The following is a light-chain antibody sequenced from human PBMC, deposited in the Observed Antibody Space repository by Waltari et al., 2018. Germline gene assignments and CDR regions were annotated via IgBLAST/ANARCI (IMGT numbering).Light chain of an antibody. CDR1: ESIGNR. CDR2: AAS. Sequence: DIQLTQSPSSLSASVGDRVSITCRASESIGNRLNLYHQRPGKAPKLLIYAASTLQSGVPSRFTGSGSGTDFTLTISSLQPEDFATYYCQQSYTTPRTYKNPRTFGQGTQVEIK. V-gene: IGKV1-39*01. CDR3: QQSYTTPRTYKNPRT. J-gene: IGKJ1*01.